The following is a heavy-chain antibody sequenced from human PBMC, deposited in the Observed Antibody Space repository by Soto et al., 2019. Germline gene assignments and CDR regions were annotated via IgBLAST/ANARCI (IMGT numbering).Heavy chain of an antibody. Sequence: TLSLAGGVGVGSIRRGGDCWRWIWQPAGKGLAWIGYIYHSGRTSHKTSLKSRVTIPVERSKNQFSLKLSSATAADTAVYYCARVRVAPMVRGVIGAFDIWGQGKMVT. J-gene: IGHJ3*02. D-gene: IGHD3-10*01. CDR3: ARVRVAPMVRGVIGAFDI. V-gene: IGHV4-30-2*01. CDR1: VGSIRRGGDC. CDR2: IYHSGRT.